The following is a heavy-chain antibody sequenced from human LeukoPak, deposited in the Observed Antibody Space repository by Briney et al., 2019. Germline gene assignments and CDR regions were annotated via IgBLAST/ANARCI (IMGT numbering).Heavy chain of an antibody. J-gene: IGHJ3*02. D-gene: IGHD2-2*01. Sequence: NPSQTLSLTCSVSGASVSDGRYYWTWIRQHPGKGLEWIGYKYYSGSAKYNSSLKSRLTISIDTSKNQFSLQLSSVTAADTATYYCATPYCSSLSCLDVFNMWGQGTRVTVSS. CDR2: KYYSGSA. V-gene: IGHV4-31*03. CDR1: GASVSDGRYY. CDR3: ATPYCSSLSCLDVFNM.